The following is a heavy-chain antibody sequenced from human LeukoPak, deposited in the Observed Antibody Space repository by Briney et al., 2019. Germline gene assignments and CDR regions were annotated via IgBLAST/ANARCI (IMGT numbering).Heavy chain of an antibody. CDR3: AKGTREMATIIDY. J-gene: IGHJ4*02. CDR2: ISDDGSNK. D-gene: IGHD5-24*01. V-gene: IGHV3-30*18. CDR1: GFTFSGYG. Sequence: GGSLRLSCAASGFTFSGYGMHWVRQAPGKGLEWVAVISDDGSNKYYADSVKGRFTVSRDNSKNTLYLQMNSLRAEDTALYYCAKGTREMATIIDYWGQGTLVTVSS.